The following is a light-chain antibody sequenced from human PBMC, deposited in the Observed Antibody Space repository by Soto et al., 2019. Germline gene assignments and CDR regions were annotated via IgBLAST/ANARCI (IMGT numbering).Light chain of an antibody. Sequence: QSVLTQPPSVSGAPGQRVTISCTGGSSNIGAGYDVHWYQQLPGTAPKLLIYGNTNRPSGVPDRFSGSKSGTSASLAITGLRAEDEADYYCQSYDSSLSPVVFGGGTKLTVL. J-gene: IGLJ2*01. CDR2: GNT. V-gene: IGLV1-40*01. CDR3: QSYDSSLSPVV. CDR1: SSNIGAGYD.